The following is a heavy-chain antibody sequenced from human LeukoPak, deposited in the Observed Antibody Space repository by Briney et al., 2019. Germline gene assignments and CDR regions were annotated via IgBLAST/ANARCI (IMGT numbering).Heavy chain of an antibody. J-gene: IGHJ4*02. Sequence: GGSLRLSCAASGFTFSSYWMHWVRQAPGKGLLWVSRINSDGSSTSYADSVKGRFNISRDNAKNTLYMKMNSLRAEDTAVYYCARRIAAAAAPYYFDYWGQGTLVTVSS. V-gene: IGHV3-74*01. CDR2: INSDGSST. CDR1: GFTFSSYW. D-gene: IGHD6-13*01. CDR3: ARRIAAAAAPYYFDY.